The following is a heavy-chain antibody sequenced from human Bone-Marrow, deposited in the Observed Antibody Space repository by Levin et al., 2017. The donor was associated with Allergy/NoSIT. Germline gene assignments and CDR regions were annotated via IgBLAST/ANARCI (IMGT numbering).Heavy chain of an antibody. D-gene: IGHD3-3*01. CDR3: ARLPKRDYNFWSGTGYMDV. CDR1: GFTFSDYY. Sequence: SCAASGFTFSDYYMNWIRQAPGKGLEWVSYISSDSSSTNYADSVKGRFTISRDNAKNSLYLQMNSLRAEDTAVYYCARLPKRDYNFWSGTGYMDVWGRGTTVTVSS. V-gene: IGHV3-11*06. J-gene: IGHJ6*03. CDR2: ISSDSSST.